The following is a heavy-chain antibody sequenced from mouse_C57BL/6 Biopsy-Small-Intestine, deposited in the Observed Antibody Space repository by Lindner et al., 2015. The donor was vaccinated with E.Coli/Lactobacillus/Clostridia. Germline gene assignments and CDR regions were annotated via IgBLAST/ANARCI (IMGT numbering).Heavy chain of an antibody. V-gene: IGHV1-66*01. CDR1: GYSFTSYY. Sequence: VQLQESGPELVKPGASVKISCKASGYSFTSYYIHWVKQRPGQGLEWIGWIYPGSGNTKYNEKFKGKATLTADTSSSTAYMQLSSLTSEDSAVYYCAREEYGTVVAPFDYWGQGTTLTVSS. J-gene: IGHJ2*01. CDR3: AREEYGTVVAPFDY. CDR2: IYPGSGNT. D-gene: IGHD1-1*01.